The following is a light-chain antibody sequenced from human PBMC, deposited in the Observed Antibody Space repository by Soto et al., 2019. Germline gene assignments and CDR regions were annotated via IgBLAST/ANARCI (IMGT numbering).Light chain of an antibody. J-gene: IGLJ1*01. Sequence: QSVLTQPPAVSGAPGQRITISCTGSSSNIGAGYPVHWYQQLPGTAPKLLIFGNTIRPSGVPDRFSGSSSGLAITGLQAEDEADYYCQSYDTRLSGYVFGTGTKVTVL. V-gene: IGLV1-40*01. CDR3: QSYDTRLSGYV. CDR2: GNT. CDR1: SSNIGAGYP.